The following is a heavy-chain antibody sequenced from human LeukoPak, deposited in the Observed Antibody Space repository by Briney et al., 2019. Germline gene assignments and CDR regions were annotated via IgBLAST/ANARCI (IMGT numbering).Heavy chain of an antibody. CDR2: IKQDGSKK. CDR1: GFTFSSYS. Sequence: GGSLRLSCAASGFTFSSYSMNWVRQAPGKGLEWVANIKQDGSKKSYVDSVKGRFTISRDNAKNSLYLQMNSLRAEDTAVYYCARVETHTTTVVTPVEGFDYWGQGTLVTVSS. V-gene: IGHV3-7*01. CDR3: ARVETHTTTVVTPVEGFDY. D-gene: IGHD4-23*01. J-gene: IGHJ4*02.